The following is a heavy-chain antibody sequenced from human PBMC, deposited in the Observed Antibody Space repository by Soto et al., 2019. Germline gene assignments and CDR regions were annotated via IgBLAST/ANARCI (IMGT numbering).Heavy chain of an antibody. Sequence: RGSLRLSCAASGFPLSTYGMTWVRQAPGKGLEWVSAITGTGGNTYYVDSVKGRFTSSRDNSKNMLYLQVNSLRVEDTAVYYCAKVTGYYDSSGYYPLDAFDIWGQGTMVTVSS. CDR2: ITGTGGNT. V-gene: IGHV3-23*01. CDR3: AKVTGYYDSSGYYPLDAFDI. J-gene: IGHJ3*02. CDR1: GFPLSTYG. D-gene: IGHD3-22*01.